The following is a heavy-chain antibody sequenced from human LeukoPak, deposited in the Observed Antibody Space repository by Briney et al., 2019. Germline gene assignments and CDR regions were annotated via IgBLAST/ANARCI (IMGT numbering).Heavy chain of an antibody. CDR3: ARGPAAVAP. J-gene: IGHJ5*02. CDR2: INHSGST. D-gene: IGHD6-19*01. Sequence: SETLSLTRAVYGGSFSGYYWSWIRQPPGKGLEWIGEINHSGSTNYNPSLKSRVTISVDTPKNQFSLKLSSVTAADTAVYYCARGPAAVAPWGQGTLVTVSS. CDR1: GGSFSGYY. V-gene: IGHV4-34*01.